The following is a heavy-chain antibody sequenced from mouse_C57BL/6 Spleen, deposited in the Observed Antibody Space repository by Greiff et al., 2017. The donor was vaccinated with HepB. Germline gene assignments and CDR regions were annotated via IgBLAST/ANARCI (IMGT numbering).Heavy chain of an antibody. CDR1: GYTFTSYW. V-gene: IGHV1-64*01. CDR2: IHPNSGST. Sequence: VQLQQPGAELVKPGASVKLSCKASGYTFTSYWMHWVKQRPGQGLEWIGMIHPNSGSTNYNEKFKSKATLTVDKSSSTAYMQLSSLTSEDSAVYYCAREGNYGSYAMDYWGQGTSVTVSS. J-gene: IGHJ4*01. D-gene: IGHD2-1*01. CDR3: AREGNYGSYAMDY.